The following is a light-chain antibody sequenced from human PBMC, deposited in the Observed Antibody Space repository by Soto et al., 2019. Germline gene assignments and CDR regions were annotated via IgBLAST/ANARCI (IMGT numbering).Light chain of an antibody. CDR2: DAS. CDR3: QQRRTWPPLT. J-gene: IGKJ4*01. Sequence: EIVLTQSPATQSLSPGERATLSCRASQSVSNFLAWYQQKPGQAPRLLIYDASTRATGIPARFSGSGSGTDFALTISSLEPGDFAVYYCQQRRTWPPLTFGGGTKVEIK. CDR1: QSVSNF. V-gene: IGKV3-11*01.